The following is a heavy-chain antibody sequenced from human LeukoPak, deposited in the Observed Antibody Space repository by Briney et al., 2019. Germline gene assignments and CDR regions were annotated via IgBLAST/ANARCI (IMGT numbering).Heavy chain of an antibody. Sequence: GGSLRLSCAASGFTFSSYAMSWVRQAPGKGLEWVAVISYDGSNKYYADSVKGRFTISRDNSKNTLYLQMNSLRAEDTAVYYCASHNRSSSSLDYWGQGTLVTVSS. CDR3: ASHNRSSSSLDY. CDR1: GFTFSSYA. J-gene: IGHJ4*02. D-gene: IGHD6-6*01. CDR2: ISYDGSNK. V-gene: IGHV3-30*03.